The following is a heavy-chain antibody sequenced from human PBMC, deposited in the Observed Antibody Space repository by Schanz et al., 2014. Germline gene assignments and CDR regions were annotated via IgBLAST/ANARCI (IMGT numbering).Heavy chain of an antibody. V-gene: IGHV1-8*01. D-gene: IGHD3-16*01. CDR3: TKGRTFGR. CDR2: MNSKTGNT. J-gene: IGHJ4*02. CDR1: GYTFTSYD. Sequence: QVQLVQSGAEVKKPGASVKVSCKASGYTFTSYDINWVRQATGQGLEWMGWMNSKTGNTGYARRFQGRVTMTRNASITTAYLELSSLRSGDTAVYYCTKGRTFGRWGQGTLVTVSS.